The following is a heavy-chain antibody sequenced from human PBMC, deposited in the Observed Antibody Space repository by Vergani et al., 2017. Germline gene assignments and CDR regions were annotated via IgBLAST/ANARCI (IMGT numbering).Heavy chain of an antibody. CDR3: ARVDPGYYYDSSGYYDPDAFDI. CDR2: IYYSGST. CDR1: GGSISSYY. J-gene: IGHJ3*02. V-gene: IGHV4-59*01. Sequence: QVQLQESGPGLVKPSETLSLTCTVSGGSISSYYWSWIRQPPGKGLEWIGYIYYSGSTNYNPSLKSRVTISVDTSKNQFSLKLSSVTAADTAVYYCARVDPGYYYDSSGYYDPDAFDIWGQGTMVTVSS. D-gene: IGHD3-22*01.